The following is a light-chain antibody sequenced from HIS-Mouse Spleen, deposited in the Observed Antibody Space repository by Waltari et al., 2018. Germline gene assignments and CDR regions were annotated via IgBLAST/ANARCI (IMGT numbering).Light chain of an antibody. V-gene: IGLV2-14*02. CDR2: EGS. Sequence: QSALTQPASVSGSPGQSITISCTGTSSDVGSYNLVSWYQQHPGQAPKLMIYEGSKRPSGVSNRFSGSKSGTPASLAISGLRSEDEADYYCAAWDDSLSGRVFGGGTKLTVL. CDR1: SSDVGSYNL. CDR3: AAWDDSLSGRV. J-gene: IGLJ3*02.